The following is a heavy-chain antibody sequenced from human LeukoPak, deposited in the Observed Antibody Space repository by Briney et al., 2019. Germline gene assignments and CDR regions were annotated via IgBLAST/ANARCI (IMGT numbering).Heavy chain of an antibody. Sequence: SETLSLTCAVYGGSFSGYYWSWIRQPPGKGLEWIGEINHSGSTNYNPSLKSRVTISVDTSKNQFSLKLSSVTAADTVVYYCARGQYSSGWYGDYWGQGTLVTVSS. CDR3: ARGQYSSGWYGDY. V-gene: IGHV4-34*01. D-gene: IGHD6-19*01. CDR2: INHSGST. CDR1: GGSFSGYY. J-gene: IGHJ4*02.